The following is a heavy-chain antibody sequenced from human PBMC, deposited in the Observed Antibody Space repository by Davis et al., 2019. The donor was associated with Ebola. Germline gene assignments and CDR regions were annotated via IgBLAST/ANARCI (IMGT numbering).Heavy chain of an antibody. J-gene: IGHJ6*02. D-gene: IGHD2-2*01. CDR3: ARGVYCSSTSCYLYYYYGMDV. V-gene: IGHV4-59*08. CDR1: GGSISSYY. CDR2: IYYSGST. Sequence: MPSETLSLTCTVSGGSISSYYWSWIRQPPGKGLEWIGYIYYSGSTNYNPSLKSRVTISVDTSKNQFSLKLSSVTAADTAVYYCARGVYCSSTSCYLYYYYGMDVWGQGTTVTVSS.